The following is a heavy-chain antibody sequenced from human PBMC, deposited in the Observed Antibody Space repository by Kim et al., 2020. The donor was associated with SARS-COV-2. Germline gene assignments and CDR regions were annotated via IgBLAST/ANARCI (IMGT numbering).Heavy chain of an antibody. J-gene: IGHJ4*02. D-gene: IGHD5-12*01. Sequence: ADLVKGRFTISRDNAKNSLYLQMNSLRAEDTAVYYCARGGVRGYSGYDPWWGQGTLVTVSS. V-gene: IGHV3-21*01. CDR3: ARGGVRGYSGYDPW.